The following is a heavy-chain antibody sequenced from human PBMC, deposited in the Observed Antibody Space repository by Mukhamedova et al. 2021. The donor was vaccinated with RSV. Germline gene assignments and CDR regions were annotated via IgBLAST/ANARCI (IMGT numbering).Heavy chain of an antibody. J-gene: IGHJ3*02. CDR3: ARDMGSGGSCDI. Sequence: KFQGRVTITADESTSTAYMELSSLRSEDTAVYYCARDMGSGGSCDIWGQGTMVTVSS. D-gene: IGHD2-15*01. V-gene: IGHV1-69*01.